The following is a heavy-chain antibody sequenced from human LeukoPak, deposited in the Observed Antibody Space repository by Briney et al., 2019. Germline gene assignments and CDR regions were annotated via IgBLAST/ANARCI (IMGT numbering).Heavy chain of an antibody. CDR3: ARGGDGGTYWDY. J-gene: IGHJ2*01. V-gene: IGHV3-48*01. Sequence: GGSLGLSCAASGFTFSSYWMSWVRQAPGKGLEWVSYISSSSSTIYYADSVKGRFTIARDNAKNSLYLQMNSLRAEDTAVYYCARGGDGGTYWDYGGRETRDTLS. CDR1: GFTFSSYW. CDR2: ISSSSSTI. D-gene: IGHD1-26*01.